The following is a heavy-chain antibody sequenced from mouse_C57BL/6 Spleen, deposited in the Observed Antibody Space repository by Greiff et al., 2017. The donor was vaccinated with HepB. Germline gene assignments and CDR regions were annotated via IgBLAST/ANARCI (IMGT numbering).Heavy chain of an antibody. V-gene: IGHV5-16*01. J-gene: IGHJ2*01. Sequence: EVKLVESEGGLVQPGSSMKLSCTASGFTFSDYYMAWVRQVPEKGLEWVANINYDGSSTYYLDSLKSRFIISRDNAKNILYLQMSSLKSEDTATYYCARAGDYGNLEGDFFFDYWGQGTTLTVSS. CDR3: ARAGDYGNLEGDFFFDY. D-gene: IGHD2-1*01. CDR2: INYDGSST. CDR1: GFTFSDYY.